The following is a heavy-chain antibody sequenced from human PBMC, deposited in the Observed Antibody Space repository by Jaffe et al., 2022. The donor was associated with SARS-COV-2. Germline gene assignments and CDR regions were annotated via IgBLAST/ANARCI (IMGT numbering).Heavy chain of an antibody. V-gene: IGHV4-4*07. Sequence: VQLQESGPGLVKPSETLSLTCTVSGASISSYYWSWIRQPAGKGLEWIGRLYTSGSTNYNPSLKSRVTMSLDTSKNQFSLKLSSLTAADTAVYYCARDPGYSSSHWFDPWGQGTLVTVSS. J-gene: IGHJ5*02. CDR1: GASISSYY. CDR3: ARDPGYSSSHWFDP. CDR2: LYTSGST. D-gene: IGHD6-13*01.